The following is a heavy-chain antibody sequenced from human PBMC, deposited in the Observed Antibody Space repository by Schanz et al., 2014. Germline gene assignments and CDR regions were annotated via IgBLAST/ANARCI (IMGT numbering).Heavy chain of an antibody. V-gene: IGHV3-7*01. CDR3: AKGRGGTSSEGLDQYYGMDV. J-gene: IGHJ6*02. Sequence: EVQLVESGGGLVKPGGSLRLSCAASGFTFSSYSMHWIRQAPGKGLEWVANIKQDESERSYVDSVKGRFTISRDNAKNSVFLQMNSLRGEDTAVYFCAKGRGGTSSEGLDQYYGMDVWGQGTTVTVSS. CDR1: GFTFSSYS. CDR2: IKQDESER. D-gene: IGHD6-6*01.